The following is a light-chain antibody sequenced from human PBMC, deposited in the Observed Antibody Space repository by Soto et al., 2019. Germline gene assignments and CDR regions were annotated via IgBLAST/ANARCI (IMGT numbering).Light chain of an antibody. J-gene: IGKJ1*01. CDR2: AAS. CDR3: QQSYSTHST. Sequence: DIHMTQSPSSLSASLADRVTITCRASQSISSYLNWYQQKPGKAPKLLIYAASSLQSGVPSRFSGSGSGTDFTLTISSLQPEDFATYYCQQSYSTHSTFGQGTKVDI. CDR1: QSISSY. V-gene: IGKV1-39*01.